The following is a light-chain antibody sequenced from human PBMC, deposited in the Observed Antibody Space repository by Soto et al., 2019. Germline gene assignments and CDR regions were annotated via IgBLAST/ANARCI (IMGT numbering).Light chain of an antibody. J-gene: IGKJ5*01. CDR2: GAF. Sequence: IVLTQSPGTLSLSPEERATLSCRASPSISSSYLAWYQQKPGQAPRLLIYGAFSRATGIPDRFSGSGSGTDFTLTINRVATEDFAVYYCQQYVSLPITVGQGTRLEIK. V-gene: IGKV3-20*01. CDR1: PSISSSY. CDR3: QQYVSLPIT.